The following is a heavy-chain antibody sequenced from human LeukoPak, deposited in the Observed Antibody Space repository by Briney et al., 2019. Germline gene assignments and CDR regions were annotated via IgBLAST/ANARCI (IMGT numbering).Heavy chain of an antibody. Sequence: SETLSLTCAVYGGSFSGYYWSWIRQPPGKGLEWIGEINHSGSTNYNPSLKSRVTISVDTSKNQFSLKLNSVTAADTAVYYCARNTFTMVRGVIKYWGQGTLVTVSS. CDR1: GGSFSGYY. D-gene: IGHD3-10*01. J-gene: IGHJ4*02. CDR2: INHSGST. CDR3: ARNTFTMVRGVIKY. V-gene: IGHV4-34*01.